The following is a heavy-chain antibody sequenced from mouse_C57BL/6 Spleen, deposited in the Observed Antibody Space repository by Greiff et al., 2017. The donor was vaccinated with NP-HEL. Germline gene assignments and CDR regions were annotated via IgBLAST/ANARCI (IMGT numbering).Heavy chain of an antibody. CDR2: ISSGSSTI. Sequence: EVNLVESGGGLVKPGGSLKLSCAASGFTFSDYGMHWVRQAPEKGLEWVAYISSGSSTIYYADTVKGRFTISRDNAKNTLFLQMTSLRSEDTAMYYCAKNCLYYYAMDYWGQGTSVTVSS. D-gene: IGHD4-1*01. J-gene: IGHJ4*01. CDR1: GFTFSDYG. V-gene: IGHV5-17*01. CDR3: AKNCLYYYAMDY.